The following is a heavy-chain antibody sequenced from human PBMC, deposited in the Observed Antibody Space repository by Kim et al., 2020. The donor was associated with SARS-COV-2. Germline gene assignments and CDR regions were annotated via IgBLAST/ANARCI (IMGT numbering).Heavy chain of an antibody. Sequence: GGSLRLPCEASGFTVSRFAMSWVRQAPGRGLVGGASRNNGNNLYYADSVMGRFTVTRDNDKNILYLQMDRLRAEDTAPYYCAKDHESSGWPSVDYWGQG. V-gene: IGHV3-23*01. CDR1: GFTVSRFA. CDR2: SRNNGNNL. J-gene: IGHJ4*02. CDR3: AKDHESSGWPSVDY. D-gene: IGHD6-19*01.